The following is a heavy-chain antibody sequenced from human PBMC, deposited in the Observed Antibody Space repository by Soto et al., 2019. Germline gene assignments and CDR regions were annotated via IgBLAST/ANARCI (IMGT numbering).Heavy chain of an antibody. CDR3: AREIVPAARLNWFDP. V-gene: IGHV4-59*01. CDR2: IYYSGST. CDR1: GGSISSYY. J-gene: IGHJ5*02. D-gene: IGHD2-2*01. Sequence: SETLSLTCTVSGGSISSYYWSWIRQPPGKGLEWIGYIYYSGSTNYNPSLKSRVTISVDTSKNQFSLKLSSVTAADTAVYYCAREIVPAARLNWFDPWGQGTLVTVSS.